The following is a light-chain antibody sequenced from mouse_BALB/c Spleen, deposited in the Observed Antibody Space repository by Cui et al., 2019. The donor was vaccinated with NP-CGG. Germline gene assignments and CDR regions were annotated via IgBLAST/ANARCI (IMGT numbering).Light chain of an antibody. CDR2: GTN. CDR1: TGAVTTSNY. V-gene: IGLV1*01. Sequence: QFFVTHEPSLTTSPGETVTLTCRSSTGAVTTSNYANGVQEKPDHLFTGLIGGTNNRVPGVPARFSGSLIGDKAALTITGAQTEDEAMYFCALWYSNHWVFGGGTKLTVL. CDR3: ALWYSNHWV. J-gene: IGLJ1*01.